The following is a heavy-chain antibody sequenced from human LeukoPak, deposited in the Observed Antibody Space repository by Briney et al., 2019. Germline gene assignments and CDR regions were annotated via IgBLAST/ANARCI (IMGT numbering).Heavy chain of an antibody. CDR2: INTDGFST. J-gene: IGHJ4*02. Sequence: GGSLRLSCAASGFISSSYWMHWVRQPPGKGLVYIACINTDGFSTSYADSVKGRFTISRDNAKNALYLQMNSLRAEDTAVYYCARSRTYGDYGRGLDYWGQGTLVTVSS. CDR3: ARSRTYGDYGRGLDY. D-gene: IGHD4-17*01. V-gene: IGHV3-74*01. CDR1: GFISSSYW.